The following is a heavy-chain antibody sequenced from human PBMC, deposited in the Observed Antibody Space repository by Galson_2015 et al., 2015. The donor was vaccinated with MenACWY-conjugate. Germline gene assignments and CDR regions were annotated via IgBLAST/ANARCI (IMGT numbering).Heavy chain of an antibody. Sequence: SLRLSCAASGFIFNTYWMHWVRQAPGKGLVWVSRINPGGSSTTYADSVKDRFTISRDNAKNTLYLQMNSLRPEDTAVFYCAKSRGTCFYSGAWRQGTLV. D-gene: IGHD2-15*01. CDR3: AKSRGTCFYSGA. CDR1: GFIFNTYW. J-gene: IGHJ1*01. V-gene: IGHV3-74*01. CDR2: INPGGSST.